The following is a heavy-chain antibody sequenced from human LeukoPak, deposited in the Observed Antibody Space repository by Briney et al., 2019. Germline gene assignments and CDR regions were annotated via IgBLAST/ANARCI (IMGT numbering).Heavy chain of an antibody. CDR1: GGSISSYY. J-gene: IGHJ6*03. V-gene: IGHV4-59*01. CDR3: ARVLGYCSSTSCRYYYYMDV. Sequence: SETLSLTCTVSGGSISSYYWSWIRQPPGKGLEWIGYIYYSGSTNYNPSLKSRVTISVDTSKNQFSLKLSSVTAADTAVYYCARVLGYCSSTSCRYYYYMDVWGKGTTVTVSS. CDR2: IYYSGST. D-gene: IGHD2-2*01.